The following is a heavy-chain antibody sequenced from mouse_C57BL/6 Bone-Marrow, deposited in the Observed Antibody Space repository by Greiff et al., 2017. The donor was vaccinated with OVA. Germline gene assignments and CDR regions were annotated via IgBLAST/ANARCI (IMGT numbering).Heavy chain of an antibody. J-gene: IGHJ3*01. Sequence: VQLKQSGPELVKPGASVKISCKASGYTFTDYYMNWVKQSHGKSLEWIGDINPNNGGTSYNQKFKGKATLTVDKSSSTAYMELRSLTSEDSAVYYCAREGGTWFAYWGQGTLVTVSA. CDR3: AREGGTWFAY. CDR1: GYTFTDYY. CDR2: INPNNGGT. V-gene: IGHV1-26*01.